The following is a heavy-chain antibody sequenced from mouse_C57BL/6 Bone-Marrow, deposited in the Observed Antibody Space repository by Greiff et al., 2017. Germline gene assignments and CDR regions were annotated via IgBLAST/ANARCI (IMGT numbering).Heavy chain of an antibody. CDR2: IDPSDSYT. CDR1: GYTFTSYW. J-gene: IGHJ2*01. D-gene: IGHD2-4*01. V-gene: IGHV1-59*01. Sequence: QVQLQQPGAELVRPGTSVKLSCKASGYTFTSYWMHWVKQRPGQGLEWIGVIDPSDSYTNYNQKFKGKATLTVDTSSSTAYMQLSSLTSEDSAVYYCARESYYDYDFYYFDYWGQGTTLTVSS. CDR3: ARESYYDYDFYYFDY.